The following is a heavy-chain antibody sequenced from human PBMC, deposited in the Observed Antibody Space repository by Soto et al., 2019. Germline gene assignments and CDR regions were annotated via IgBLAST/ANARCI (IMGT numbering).Heavy chain of an antibody. CDR2: IITIFGTA. V-gene: IGHV1-69*01. CDR1: GGTFSSYA. Sequence: QVQLVQSGAEVKKPGSSVKVSCKASGGTFSSYAISWVRQAPGQGLEWMGGIITIFGTANYAQKFQGRVTITADESTSTAYMELSSLRSEDTAVYDCARDQGIVVVIGGGAFDIWGQVTMVTVSS. CDR3: ARDQGIVVVIGGGAFDI. J-gene: IGHJ3*02. D-gene: IGHD3-22*01.